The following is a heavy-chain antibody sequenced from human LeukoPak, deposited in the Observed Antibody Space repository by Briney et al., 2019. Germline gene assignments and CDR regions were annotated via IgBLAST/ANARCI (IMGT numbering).Heavy chain of an antibody. CDR3: ARDRPYSSSWSTFLGYYYYYMDV. D-gene: IGHD6-13*01. CDR1: GFTFSSYG. V-gene: IGHV3-23*01. CDR2: ISGGGGST. Sequence: GGSLRLSCAASGFTFSSYGMNWVRQAPGKGLEWVSSISGGGGSTYYADSVKGRFTISRDNAKNSLYLQMNSLRAEDTALYYCARDRPYSSSWSTFLGYYYYYMDVWGKGTTVTVSS. J-gene: IGHJ6*03.